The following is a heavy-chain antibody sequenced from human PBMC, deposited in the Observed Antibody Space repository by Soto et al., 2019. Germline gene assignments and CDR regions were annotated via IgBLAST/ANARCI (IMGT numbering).Heavy chain of an antibody. Sequence: EVQLLESGGGLVQPGGSLRLSGAASGFTFSSYAMTWVRQAPGKGLEWVSTISGSGTTTYYADSVQGRFTISRDNSKNTLYLQMNSLRADDTAVHYCAKDLEVVALGAFDIWGQGTMVTVSS. J-gene: IGHJ3*02. D-gene: IGHD2-15*01. CDR2: ISGSGTTT. CDR1: GFTFSSYA. V-gene: IGHV3-23*01. CDR3: AKDLEVVALGAFDI.